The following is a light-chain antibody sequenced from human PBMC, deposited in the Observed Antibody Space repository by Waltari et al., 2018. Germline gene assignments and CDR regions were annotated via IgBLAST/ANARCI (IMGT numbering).Light chain of an antibody. V-gene: IGLV1-40*01. Sequence: QSVLTQPPSVSGAPGLRVSISCTGSTSNIGPYYFQWYQQFPGTAPKLLIYENDKRPSGISDRFSGSQSGTSASLTISGLQSEDEADYYCQAYDSSLSAVFGGGTRLTVL. CDR2: END. CDR1: TSNIGPYY. CDR3: QAYDSSLSAV. J-gene: IGLJ2*01.